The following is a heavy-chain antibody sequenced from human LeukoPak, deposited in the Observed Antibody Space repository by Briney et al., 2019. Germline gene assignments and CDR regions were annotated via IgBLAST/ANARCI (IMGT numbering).Heavy chain of an antibody. CDR1: GFTFSSYG. D-gene: IGHD1-26*01. Sequence: PGGSLRLSCAASGFTFSSYGMHWVRQAPGKGLEWVAVIWYDGSNKYYADSVKGRFTISRDNSKNTLYLQMNSLGAEDTAVYYCARAPRIVGATTGYYFDYWGQGTLVTVSS. J-gene: IGHJ4*02. CDR2: IWYDGSNK. V-gene: IGHV3-33*01. CDR3: ARAPRIVGATTGYYFDY.